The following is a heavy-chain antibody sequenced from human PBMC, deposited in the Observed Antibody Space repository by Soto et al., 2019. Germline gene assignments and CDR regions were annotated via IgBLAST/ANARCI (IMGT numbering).Heavy chain of an antibody. CDR1: GFTFSSYA. J-gene: IGHJ4*02. Sequence: PGGSLRLSCAASGFTFSSYAMHWVRQAPGKGLEWVAVISYDGSNKYYADSVKGRFTISRDNSKNTLYLQMNSLRAEDTAVYYCASPQRGYSYGQLDYWGQGTLVTVSS. D-gene: IGHD5-18*01. CDR3: ASPQRGYSYGQLDY. CDR2: ISYDGSNK. V-gene: IGHV3-30-3*01.